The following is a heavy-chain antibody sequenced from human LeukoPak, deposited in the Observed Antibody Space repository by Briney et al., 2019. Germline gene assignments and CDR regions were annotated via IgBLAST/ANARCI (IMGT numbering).Heavy chain of an antibody. CDR3: AKELGRGSSWHNYYYYGLDV. V-gene: IGHV3-30*18. J-gene: IGHJ6*02. D-gene: IGHD6-13*01. CDR1: GFTFSSYG. Sequence: GGSLRLSCAASGFTFSSYGMHWVRQASGKGLEWVAVISYDGSNKYYGDSVKGRFTISRDNSKNTLYLQMNSLRAEDTAVYYCAKELGRGSSWHNYYYYGLDVWGQGTTVTVSS. CDR2: ISYDGSNK.